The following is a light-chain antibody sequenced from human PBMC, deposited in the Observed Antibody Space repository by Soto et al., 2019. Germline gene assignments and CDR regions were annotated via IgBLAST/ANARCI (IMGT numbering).Light chain of an antibody. CDR1: KIGSES. CDR2: DDS. V-gene: IGLV3-21*02. Sequence: SYELTQSPSVSVAPGQTATITCGGNKIGSESVHWYQQKPGQAPVLVVYDDSDRPSGIPVRFSGSNSGNTATLTISRVEVGDEADYYCQVWDSNFGHPKVFGGGTKLTVL. J-gene: IGLJ3*02. CDR3: QVWDSNFGHPKV.